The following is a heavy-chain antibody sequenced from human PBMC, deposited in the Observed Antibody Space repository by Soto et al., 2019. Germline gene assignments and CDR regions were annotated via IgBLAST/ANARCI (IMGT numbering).Heavy chain of an antibody. J-gene: IGHJ6*02. CDR1: GGTFSSSG. D-gene: IGHD2-2*01. V-gene: IGHV1-69*05. Sequence: SVKVSCKASGGTFSSSGFNWVRQAPGQGLEWMGEIIPVFVTPFYAQQFQGRVTMTRDTSISTAYMELSRLRSDDTAVYYCARASLVSGRYYYYGMDVWGQGTTVTVSS. CDR3: ARASLVSGRYYYYGMDV. CDR2: IIPVFVTP.